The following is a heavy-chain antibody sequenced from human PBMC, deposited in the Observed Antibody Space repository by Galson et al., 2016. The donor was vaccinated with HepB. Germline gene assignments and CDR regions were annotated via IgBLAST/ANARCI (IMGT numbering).Heavy chain of an antibody. Sequence: SVKVSCKASGYTFTSYGISWVRQAPGRGLEWMGWSSAYNGNKKYAQKFQGRVIMTTDTSTSTEYMELRSLRPDDTAVYYCARDRRVALFGMDVWGQGTTVTVPS. V-gene: IGHV1-18*01. CDR3: ARDRRVALFGMDV. J-gene: IGHJ6*02. CDR2: SSAYNGNK. CDR1: GYTFTSYG. D-gene: IGHD3-3*01.